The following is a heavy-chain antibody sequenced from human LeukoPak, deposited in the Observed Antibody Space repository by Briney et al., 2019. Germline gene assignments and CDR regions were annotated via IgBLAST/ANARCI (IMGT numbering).Heavy chain of an antibody. V-gene: IGHV4-39*01. CDR2: IYYSGST. Sequence: PSETLSLTCTVSGGSISSSSYYWGWIRQPPGKGLEWIGSIYYSGSTYYNPSLKSRVTISVDTSKNQFSLKLSSVTAADTAVYYCARRFGYSGYDSDYWGQGTLVTVSS. CDR3: ARRFGYSGYDSDY. J-gene: IGHJ4*02. D-gene: IGHD5-12*01. CDR1: GGSISSSSYY.